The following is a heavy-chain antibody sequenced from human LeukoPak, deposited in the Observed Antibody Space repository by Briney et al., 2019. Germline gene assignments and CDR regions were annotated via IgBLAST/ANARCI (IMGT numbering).Heavy chain of an antibody. CDR3: AEYMKASR. Sequence: GGSLRLSCAASGFTFSTYAMSWVRQAPGKGLEWVSGIIGSGGSTYYADSVKGRFTISRDNSKSTLYLQMNSLRIEDTAVYYCAEYMKASRWGQGTLVTVSS. J-gene: IGHJ4*02. CDR2: IIGSGGST. V-gene: IGHV3-23*01. CDR1: GFTFSTYA.